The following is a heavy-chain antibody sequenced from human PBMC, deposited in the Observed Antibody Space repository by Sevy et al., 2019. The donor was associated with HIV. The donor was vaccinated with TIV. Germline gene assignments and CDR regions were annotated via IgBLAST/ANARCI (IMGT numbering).Heavy chain of an antibody. J-gene: IGHJ4*02. CDR2: ISWKSGGI. Sequence: GGSLRLSCAASGFIFSSYVMNWVRQAPGKGLEWVSGISWKSGGIGYADSVKGRFTISRDNVKNSLYLQMNSLRAEDTALYYCAKDTSAAARRGAFDYWGQGTLVTVSS. D-gene: IGHD6-13*01. V-gene: IGHV3-9*01. CDR1: GFIFSSYV. CDR3: AKDTSAAARRGAFDY.